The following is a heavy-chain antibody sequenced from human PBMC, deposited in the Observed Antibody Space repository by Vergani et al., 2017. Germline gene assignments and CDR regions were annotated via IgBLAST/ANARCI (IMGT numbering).Heavy chain of an antibody. CDR1: GFTYSSYA. V-gene: IGHV3-23*01. J-gene: IGHJ4*02. CDR3: AKPLAAVVVVPAAIDFDY. CDR2: ISGSAGST. Sequence: EVQLLESGGGLVQPGGSLRLSCAASGFTYSSYAMSWVRQAPGKGLEWVSAISGSAGSTYYADSVKGRFTITRDNSKNTLYLQMNSLRAEDTAVYYCAKPLAAVVVVPAAIDFDYWGQGTLVTVSS. D-gene: IGHD2-2*01.